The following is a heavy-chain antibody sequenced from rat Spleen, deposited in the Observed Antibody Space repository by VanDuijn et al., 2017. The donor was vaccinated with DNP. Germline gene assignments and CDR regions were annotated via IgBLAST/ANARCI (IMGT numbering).Heavy chain of an antibody. CDR1: GFTFSDYY. CDR3: ARHVLPLRVWDY. Sequence: EVQLVESGGGLVQPGRSLKLSCVTSGFTFSDYYMAWVRQAPTKGLEWVAYINYDGGSTYSGDSVKGRFTISRDNAKNTLYLQMSSLRSEDMATYYCARHVLPLRVWDYWGQGVMVTVSS. J-gene: IGHJ2*01. CDR2: INYDGGST. D-gene: IGHD1-4*01. V-gene: IGHV5-22*01.